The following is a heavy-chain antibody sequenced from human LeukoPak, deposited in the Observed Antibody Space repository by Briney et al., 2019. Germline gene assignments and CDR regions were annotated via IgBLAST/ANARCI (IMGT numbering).Heavy chain of an antibody. D-gene: IGHD3-22*01. CDR3: ARAAVVVAPPFDY. J-gene: IGHJ4*02. V-gene: IGHV3-21*01. CDR1: GFTFSNYA. CDR2: MSSGSSYI. Sequence: GGSLRLSCAASGFTFSNYAINWVRQAPGKGLEWVSSMSSGSSYIDYADSVKGRFTISRDNAKNSLYLQMNSLRAEDTAVYYCARAAVVVAPPFDYWGQGTLVTVSS.